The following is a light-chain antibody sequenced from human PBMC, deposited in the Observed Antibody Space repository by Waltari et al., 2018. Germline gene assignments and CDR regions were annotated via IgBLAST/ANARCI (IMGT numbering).Light chain of an antibody. Sequence: QSALTQPASVSGSPGQSITISCTGTSSDVGSYNYVSWYQQHPGKAPKLSIYEVTKRPSGGSNRFSGSKSGKTASLTIAGLQAEDEADYYCSSCTSSSTLVFGGGTKLTVL. J-gene: IGLJ3*02. V-gene: IGLV2-14*01. CDR2: EVT. CDR1: SSDVGSYNY. CDR3: SSCTSSSTLV.